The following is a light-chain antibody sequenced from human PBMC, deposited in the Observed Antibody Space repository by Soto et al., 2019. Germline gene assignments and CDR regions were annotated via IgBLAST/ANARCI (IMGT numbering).Light chain of an antibody. V-gene: IGKV3-20*01. Sequence: IVLTQSPGTLSLSPGERATLSCRASQSVSSSYLAWYQQKPGKAPRLLIYRASSRATGIPERFSGGGSGTDFTLTISRLEPEDFELYYCQQHDILPITFGQGTRLEIK. CDR3: QQHDILPIT. CDR2: RAS. CDR1: QSVSSSY. J-gene: IGKJ5*01.